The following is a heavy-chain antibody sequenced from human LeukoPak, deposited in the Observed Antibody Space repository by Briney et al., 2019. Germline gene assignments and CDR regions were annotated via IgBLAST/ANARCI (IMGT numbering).Heavy chain of an antibody. V-gene: IGHV4-34*01. CDR2: INHSGST. CDR3: ARAPGYSYLFDY. Sequence: PSETQSLTCAVYGGSFSGYYWSWIRQPPGKGLEWIGEINHSGSTYYNPSLKSRVTISVDTSKNQFSLKLSSVTAADTAVYYCARAPGYSYLFDYWGQGTLVTVSS. D-gene: IGHD5-18*01. J-gene: IGHJ4*02. CDR1: GGSFSGYY.